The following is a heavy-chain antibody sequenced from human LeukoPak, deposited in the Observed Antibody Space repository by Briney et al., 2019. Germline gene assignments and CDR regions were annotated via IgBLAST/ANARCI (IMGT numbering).Heavy chain of an antibody. CDR1: GYTFTSYG. V-gene: IGHV1-18*01. CDR3: ASWGSSSEGSWAFDI. D-gene: IGHD3-16*01. Sequence: ASVKVSCKASGYTFTSYGISWVRQAPGQGLEWMGWISAYNGNTNYAQKLQGRVTMTTDTSTSTAYMELRGLRSDDTAVYYCASWGSSSEGSWAFDIWGQGTMVTVSS. CDR2: ISAYNGNT. J-gene: IGHJ3*02.